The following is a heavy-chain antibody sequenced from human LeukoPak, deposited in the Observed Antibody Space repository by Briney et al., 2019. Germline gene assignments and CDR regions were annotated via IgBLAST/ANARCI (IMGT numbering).Heavy chain of an antibody. CDR3: ATIKRGSIYGYLDF. D-gene: IGHD5-18*01. Sequence: SETLSLTCTVSAGSINSHYWSWLRQAPGKGLGWIGYMYDSVRTKDNPTLKSRLTLSADTPKNQFSLRLSSVTAADTATYYCATIKRGSIYGYLDFWGQGILVTVSS. J-gene: IGHJ4*02. V-gene: IGHV4-59*11. CDR2: MYDSVRT. CDR1: AGSINSHY.